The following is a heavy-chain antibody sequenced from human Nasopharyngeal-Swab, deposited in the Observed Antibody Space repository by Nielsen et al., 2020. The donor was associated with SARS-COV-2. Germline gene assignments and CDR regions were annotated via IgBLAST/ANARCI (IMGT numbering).Heavy chain of an antibody. V-gene: IGHV3-15*01. CDR3: TTDLAYCGGDCYSPYYYGMDV. D-gene: IGHD2-21*02. J-gene: IGHJ6*02. Sequence: WIRQPPGKGLEWVGRIKSKTDGGTTDYAAPVKGRFTISRDDSKNTLYLQMNSLKTEDTAVYYCTTDLAYCGGDCYSPYYYGMDVWGQGTMVTVSS. CDR2: IKSKTDGGTT.